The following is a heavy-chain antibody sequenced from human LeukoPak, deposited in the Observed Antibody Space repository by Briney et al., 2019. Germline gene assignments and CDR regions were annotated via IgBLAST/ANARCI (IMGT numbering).Heavy chain of an antibody. J-gene: IGHJ6*02. V-gene: IGHV1-24*01. CDR1: GYTLTEMS. CDR2: FDPEDGET. CDR3: TTCLNGAGQPVAIYYYGMDV. Sequence: ASVKVSCKVSGYTLTEMSIHWVRQAPGGALEWMGGFDPEDGETVYAPKFQGRGTMTEDTSADTAYMELSSLRSEDTAVYYCTTCLNGAGQPVAIYYYGMDVWGQGTTVTVSS. D-gene: IGHD2-2*01.